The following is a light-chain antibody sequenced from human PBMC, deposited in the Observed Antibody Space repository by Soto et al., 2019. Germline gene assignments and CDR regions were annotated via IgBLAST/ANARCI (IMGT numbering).Light chain of an antibody. V-gene: IGLV2-8*01. CDR1: SSDIGSYNF. J-gene: IGLJ2*01. CDR2: EVS. Sequence: QSALTQPPSASGSPGQPVTISCTGTSSDIGSYNFVSWYQQHPGKAPKLLISEVSERPSGVPDRFSGSKFGNTASLTVSGLQTEDEADYYCSSYAGSNLVVFGGGTKLTVL. CDR3: SSYAGSNLVV.